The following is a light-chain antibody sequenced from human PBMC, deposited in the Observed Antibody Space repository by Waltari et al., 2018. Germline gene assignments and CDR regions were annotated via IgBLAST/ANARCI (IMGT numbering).Light chain of an antibody. CDR3: CSYAGSFTLL. CDR1: SSNVGGYNY. J-gene: IGLJ2*01. CDR2: DIP. Sequence: QSALTQPRSVSGSPGQSVTISCTGTSSNVGGYNYVSWYQQHPGKAPKLMIYDIPPRPSGVPDRFSGSKSGNTASLTISGLQADDEADYYCCSYAGSFTLLFGGGTRVTVL. V-gene: IGLV2-11*01.